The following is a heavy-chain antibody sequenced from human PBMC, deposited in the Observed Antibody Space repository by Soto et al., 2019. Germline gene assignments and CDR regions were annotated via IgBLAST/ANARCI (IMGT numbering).Heavy chain of an antibody. CDR3: TTSDTAIGYYYYYGMDV. V-gene: IGHV3-15*01. CDR2: IKSKTDGGTT. D-gene: IGHD5-18*01. CDR1: GFTFSNAW. Sequence: GGSLRLPCAASGFTFSNAWMSWVRQAPGKGLEWVGRIKSKTDGGTTDYAAPVKGRFTISRDDSKNTLYLQMNSLKTEDTAVYYCTTSDTAIGYYYYYGMDVWGQGTTVTVSS. J-gene: IGHJ6*02.